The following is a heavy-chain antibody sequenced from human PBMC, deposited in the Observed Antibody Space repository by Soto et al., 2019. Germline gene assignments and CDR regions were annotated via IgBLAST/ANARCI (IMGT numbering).Heavy chain of an antibody. V-gene: IGHV3-23*01. CDR2: ILPDETG. CDR3: AKDRLPTSGQRFYFDS. D-gene: IGHD2-15*01. Sequence: GSLRLSCATSGVTFSTYAITWVRQVPGRGLQWVSTILPDETGFYTVSVKGRFTISRDNYRGIVYLQMNDLWVEDAAIYYCAKDRLPTSGQRFYFDSWGQGSLVTVYS. CDR1: GVTFSTYA. J-gene: IGHJ4*02.